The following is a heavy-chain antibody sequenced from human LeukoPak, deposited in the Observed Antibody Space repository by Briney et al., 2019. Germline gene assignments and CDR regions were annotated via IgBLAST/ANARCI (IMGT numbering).Heavy chain of an antibody. J-gene: IGHJ4*02. Sequence: GGSLRLSCAASGFTVSSNYMSWVRQAPGKGLEWVSVIYSGGSTYYADSVKGRFTISRDNSRNTLYLQMNSLRAEDTAVYYRAREGPFGYFNYWGQGTLVTVSS. CDR2: IYSGGST. CDR1: GFTVSSNY. V-gene: IGHV3-53*01. D-gene: IGHD3-10*01. CDR3: AREGPFGYFNY.